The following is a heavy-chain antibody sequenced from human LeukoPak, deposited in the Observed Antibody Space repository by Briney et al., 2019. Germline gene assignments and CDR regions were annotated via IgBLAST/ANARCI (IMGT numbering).Heavy chain of an antibody. D-gene: IGHD1-1*01. CDR2: IRGGGDT. CDR1: GFTFSSYA. CDR3: AKANWVSNADAVW. J-gene: IGHJ4*02. Sequence: GGSPRLSCAAVGFTFSSYAMSWVRQSPARGLEWVSSIRGGGDTFYADSVKGRFTLSRGDSRNTVFLQLNNLRVEDTAIYYCAKANWVSNADAVWWGQGTVVTVSS. V-gene: IGHV3-23*01.